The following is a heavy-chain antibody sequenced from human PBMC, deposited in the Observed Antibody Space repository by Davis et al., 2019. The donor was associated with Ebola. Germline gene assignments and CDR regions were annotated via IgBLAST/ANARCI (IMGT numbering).Heavy chain of an antibody. V-gene: IGHV5-51*01. CDR3: ARSGGRDNWFDP. CDR2: IYPGASDG. D-gene: IGHD1-26*01. Sequence: GESLKISCKGSGYSFINYWIAWVRQMPGKGLEWMGIIYPGASDGRYSPSFQGQVTISADKSIGTAYLQWNSLQASDTAMYYCARSGGRDNWFDPWGQGTLVTVFS. J-gene: IGHJ5*02. CDR1: GYSFINYW.